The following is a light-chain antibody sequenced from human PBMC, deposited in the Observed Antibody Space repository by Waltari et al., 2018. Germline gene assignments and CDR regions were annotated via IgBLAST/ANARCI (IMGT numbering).Light chain of an antibody. Sequence: DIQMTQSPSSLSASVGDRVTITCQASQDISNYLNWYQLKPGKAPKLLIYDASYLETGVLSMFRRRGYGTDFSFTTTSLQTEAIATYYCPQYDNLPQFGGGTKVEIK. J-gene: IGKJ4*02. V-gene: IGKV1-33*01. CDR1: QDISNY. CDR2: DAS. CDR3: PQYDNLPQ.